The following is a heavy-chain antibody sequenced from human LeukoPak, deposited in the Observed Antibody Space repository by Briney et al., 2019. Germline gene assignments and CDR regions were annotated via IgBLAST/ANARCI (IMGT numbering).Heavy chain of an antibody. J-gene: IGHJ4*02. CDR3: ARDEFTVTTGVDY. Sequence: TGGSLRLSCAASGFTFSSYGMLWVRQAPGKGLEWVAVIWYDGSNKYYADSVKGRFTISRDNSKNTLYLQMNSLRAEDTAVYYCARDEFTVTTGVDYWGQGTLVTVSS. V-gene: IGHV3-33*01. CDR1: GFTFSSYG. CDR2: IWYDGSNK. D-gene: IGHD4-17*01.